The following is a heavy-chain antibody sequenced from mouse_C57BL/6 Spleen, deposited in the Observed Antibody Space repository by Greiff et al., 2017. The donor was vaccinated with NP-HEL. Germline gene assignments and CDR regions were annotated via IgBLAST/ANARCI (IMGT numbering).Heavy chain of an antibody. CDR2: ISGGGGNT. CDR3: ARDGYYHWYFDV. CDR1: GFTFSSYT. D-gene: IGHD2-3*01. V-gene: IGHV5-9*01. J-gene: IGHJ1*03. Sequence: DVHLVESGGGLVKPGGSLKLSCAASGFTFSSYTMSWVRQTPEKRLEWVATISGGGGNTYYPDSVKGRFTISRDNAKNTLYLQMSSLRSEDTALYYCARDGYYHWYFDVWGTGTTVTVSS.